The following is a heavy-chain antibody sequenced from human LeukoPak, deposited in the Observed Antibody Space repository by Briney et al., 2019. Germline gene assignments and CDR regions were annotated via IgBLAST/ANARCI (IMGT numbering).Heavy chain of an antibody. V-gene: IGHV3-30*04. CDR1: GFTFRTYA. CDR3: ARAFSTTAFDY. Sequence: RGSLRLSCAASGFTFRTYAMNWVRQAPGKGLEWVAVISDDGSNKYYAESVKGQFTISRDNSKNTLYLQMNSLRAEDTAVYYCARAFSTTAFDYWGQGTLVTVSS. CDR2: ISDDGSNK. D-gene: IGHD4-17*01. J-gene: IGHJ4*02.